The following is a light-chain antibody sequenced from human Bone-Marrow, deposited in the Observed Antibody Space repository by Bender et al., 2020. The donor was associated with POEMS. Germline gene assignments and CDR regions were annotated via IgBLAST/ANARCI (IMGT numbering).Light chain of an antibody. CDR1: SSDVGGYNY. CDR2: DVS. Sequence: QSAPTQPASVSGSPGQSNTLSCTGTSSDVGGYNYVPWYQQHPGKAPKLMIYDVSNRPSGVSNRFSGSKSGNTASLTISGVQAEDEAHYYCSSYTSSSTRVFGTGTKVTVL. V-gene: IGLV2-14*01. J-gene: IGLJ1*01. CDR3: SSYTSSSTRV.